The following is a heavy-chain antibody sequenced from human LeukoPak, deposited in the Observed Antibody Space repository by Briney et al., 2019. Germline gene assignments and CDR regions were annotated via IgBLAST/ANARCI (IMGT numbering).Heavy chain of an antibody. V-gene: IGHV3-15*01. CDR1: GFTFSSYA. Sequence: PGRSLRLSCTASGFTFSSYAMSWVRQAPGKGLEWVGRIKSKTDGGTTDYAAPVKGRFTISRDDSKNTLYLQMNSLKTADTAVYYCTTDLGGITGTTHYYGMDVWGQGTTVTVSS. D-gene: IGHD1-7*01. CDR3: TTDLGGITGTTHYYGMDV. J-gene: IGHJ6*02. CDR2: IKSKTDGGTT.